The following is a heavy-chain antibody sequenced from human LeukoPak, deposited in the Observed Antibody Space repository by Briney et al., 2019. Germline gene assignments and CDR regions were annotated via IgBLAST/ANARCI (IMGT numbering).Heavy chain of an antibody. CDR1: GFTFSTYA. J-gene: IGHJ3*01. CDR2: ICASGADT. CDR3: AKRPRDSSGYYLGAFDG. V-gene: IGHV3-23*01. D-gene: IGHD3-22*01. Sequence: GGSLRLSCTASGFTFSTYAMTWVRQAPGKGLDWVSGICASGADTYYADSAKGRFTVSRDNSKNTLYLQMSSLRADDTAVYFCAKRPRDSSGYYLGAFDGWGQGTTVTVSS.